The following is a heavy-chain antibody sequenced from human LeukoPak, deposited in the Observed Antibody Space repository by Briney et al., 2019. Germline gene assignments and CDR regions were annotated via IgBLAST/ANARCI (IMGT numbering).Heavy chain of an antibody. Sequence: SETLSLTCTVSGGSISSGGYYWRWLRQHPGKGLEWIGYIYYSGSTYYNPSLKSRVTISVDTSKNQFSLKLSSATAADTAVYYCAAGMVYAEYYFDYWGQGTLVTVSS. J-gene: IGHJ4*02. CDR1: GGSISSGGYY. CDR3: AAGMVYAEYYFDY. D-gene: IGHD2-8*01. V-gene: IGHV4-31*03. CDR2: IYYSGST.